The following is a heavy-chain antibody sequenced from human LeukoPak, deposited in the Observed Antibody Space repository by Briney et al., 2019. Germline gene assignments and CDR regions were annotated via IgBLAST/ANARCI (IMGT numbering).Heavy chain of an antibody. Sequence: PSQTLSLTSTVSRGSITSGVYYWSWIRHHPGKGLEWIGYNYYSGTTYYNPSLKSRVTISEDTSKIQFSLKLSSVTAADTAVYYCARGRISMVRGPLCSWRQGTLITVSS. V-gene: IGHV4-31*03. CDR2: NYYSGTT. J-gene: IGHJ5*02. D-gene: IGHD3-10*01. CDR3: ARGRISMVRGPLCS. CDR1: RGSITSGVYY.